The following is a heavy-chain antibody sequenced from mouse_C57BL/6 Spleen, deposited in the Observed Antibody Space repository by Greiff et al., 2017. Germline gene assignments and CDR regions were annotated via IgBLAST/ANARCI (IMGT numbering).Heavy chain of an antibody. CDR2: IYPGDGDT. Sequence: QVQLQQSGPELVKPGASVKISCKASGYAFSSSWMNWVKQRPGKGLEWIGRIYPGDGDTNYNGKFKGKATLTADKSSSTAYMQLSSLTSEDSAVYFCARSPLNYFDYWGQGTTLTVSS. CDR1: GYAFSSSW. V-gene: IGHV1-82*01. CDR3: ARSPLNYFDY. J-gene: IGHJ2*01.